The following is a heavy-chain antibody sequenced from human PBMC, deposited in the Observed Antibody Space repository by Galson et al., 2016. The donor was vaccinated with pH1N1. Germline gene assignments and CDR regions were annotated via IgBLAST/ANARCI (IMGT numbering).Heavy chain of an antibody. CDR2: IIPIFGAA. CDR3: ASPPPSSGHLNYYYYMDV. Sequence: SVKVSCKASGDTLDRYAISWVRQAPGQGLEWMGGIIPIFGAATYSQKFQGRVTITVDKSTSTAYMELSSLGSEGTAVYYCASPPPSSGHLNYYYYMDVWGKGTTVTVSS. D-gene: IGHD3-3*01. J-gene: IGHJ6*03. V-gene: IGHV1-69*06. CDR1: GDTLDRYA.